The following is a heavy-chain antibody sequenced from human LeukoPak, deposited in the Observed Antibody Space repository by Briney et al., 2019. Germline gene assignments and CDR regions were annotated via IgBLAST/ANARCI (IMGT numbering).Heavy chain of an antibody. CDR1: GGSISNYY. CDR3: ARANYGDYPLGP. D-gene: IGHD4-17*01. J-gene: IGHJ5*02. Sequence: SETLSLTCTVSGGSISNYYWSWIRQPPGKGLEWIGYIYYSGSTNYNPSLQSRVTISVDTSKNQFSLRLSSVTAADTAVYYCARANYGDYPLGPWGQGTLVTVSS. V-gene: IGHV4-59*01. CDR2: IYYSGST.